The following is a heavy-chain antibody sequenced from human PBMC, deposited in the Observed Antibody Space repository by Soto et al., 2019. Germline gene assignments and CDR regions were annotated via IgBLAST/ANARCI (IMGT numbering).Heavy chain of an antibody. CDR1: GYSLTIYV. CDR3: ARGYSSSWYEYYYYGMDV. CDR2: ITPNRGNT. V-gene: IGHV1-8*01. D-gene: IGHD6-13*01. J-gene: IGHJ6*02. Sequence: SVKVSCKASGYSLTIYVINWVRHATGQGLDWMGRITPNRGNTGYAQKFQGRFTMTRNTSISTAYMELSSLRSEDTAVYYCARGYSSSWYEYYYYGMDVWGQGTTVTVSS.